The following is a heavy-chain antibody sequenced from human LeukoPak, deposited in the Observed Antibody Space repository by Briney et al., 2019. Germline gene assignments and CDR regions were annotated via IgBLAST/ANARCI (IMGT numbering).Heavy chain of an antibody. CDR3: ARGPYDILTGHNKDYFDY. CDR2: INHSGSI. CDR1: GGSFSGYY. D-gene: IGHD3-9*01. J-gene: IGHJ4*02. V-gene: IGHV4-34*01. Sequence: PSETLSLTCAVYGGSFSGYYWSWIRQPPGKGLEWIGEINHSGSINYNPSLKSRVTISVDTSKNQFSLKLSSVTAADTAVYYCARGPYDILTGHNKDYFDYWGQGTLVTVSS.